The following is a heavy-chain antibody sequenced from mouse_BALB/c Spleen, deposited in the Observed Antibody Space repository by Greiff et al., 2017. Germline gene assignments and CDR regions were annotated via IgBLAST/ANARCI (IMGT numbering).Heavy chain of an antibody. CDR1: GYTFTSYW. Sequence: QVQLQQSGAELARPGASVKLSCKASGYTFTSYWMQWVKQRPGQGLEWIGAIYPGDGDTRYTQKFKGKATLTADKSSSTAYMQLSSLASEDSAVYYCARGGFYYWGQGTSVTVSS. V-gene: IGHV1-87*01. CDR3: ARGGFYY. CDR2: IYPGDGDT. J-gene: IGHJ4*01.